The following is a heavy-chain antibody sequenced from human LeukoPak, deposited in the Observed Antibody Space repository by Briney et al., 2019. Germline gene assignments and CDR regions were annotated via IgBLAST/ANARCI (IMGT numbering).Heavy chain of an antibody. Sequence: PGGSLRLSCAASGFSFSSYAMHWVRQAPGKGLEWVAVISDDGSIKYYADSVKGRFTISRDNSENTLYLKMNSLRPEDTAMYHCARGQVHGDYPRVFDHWGQGALVTVSS. CDR2: ISDDGSIK. D-gene: IGHD4-17*01. J-gene: IGHJ4*02. V-gene: IGHV3-30*04. CDR1: GFSFSSYA. CDR3: ARGQVHGDYPRVFDH.